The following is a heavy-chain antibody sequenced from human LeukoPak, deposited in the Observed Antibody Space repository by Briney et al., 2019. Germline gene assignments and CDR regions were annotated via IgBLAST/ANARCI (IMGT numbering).Heavy chain of an antibody. V-gene: IGHV3-53*01. Sequence: GGSLRLSCAASGFTVSSNYMSWVRQAPGKGLEWVSVIYSGGSTYYADSVKGRFTISRDNSKSTLYLQMNSLRAEDTAVYYCARESLPAWFDPWGQGTLVTVSS. CDR3: ARESLPAWFDP. J-gene: IGHJ5*02. CDR2: IYSGGST. CDR1: GFTVSSNY.